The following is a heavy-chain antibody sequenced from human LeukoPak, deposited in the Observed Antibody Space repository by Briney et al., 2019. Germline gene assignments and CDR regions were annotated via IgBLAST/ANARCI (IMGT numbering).Heavy chain of an antibody. CDR2: IHYSGST. D-gene: IGHD3-10*01. CDR3: ARGIRGSVYYFDY. CDR1: GGSISSSSYY. V-gene: IGHV4-39*01. Sequence: SETLSLTCNVSGGSISSSSYYWGWIRQPPGKGLEWTGSIHYSGSTYYNPSLKSRLTISVDTSKNQFSLKLSSVTAADTAVYYCARGIRGSVYYFDYWGQGTLVTVSS. J-gene: IGHJ4*02.